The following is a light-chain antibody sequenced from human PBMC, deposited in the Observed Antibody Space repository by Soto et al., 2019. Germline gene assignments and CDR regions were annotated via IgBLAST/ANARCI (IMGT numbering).Light chain of an antibody. CDR1: SSSVGTYDL. V-gene: IGLV2-23*01. J-gene: IGLJ2*01. Sequence: QSVLTQPASVSASPGQSITISCTGTSSSVGTYDLVSWYQHHPDKAPKLIIYEGTKRPSGISSRFSGSKSGNTASLTISGLQAEDDADYYCCSFAVGAALVFGGGTKVTVL. CDR2: EGT. CDR3: CSFAVGAALV.